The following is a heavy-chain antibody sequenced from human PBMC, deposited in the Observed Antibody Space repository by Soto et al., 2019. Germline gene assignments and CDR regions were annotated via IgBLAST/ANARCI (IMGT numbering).Heavy chain of an antibody. D-gene: IGHD2-15*01. CDR3: AHRNVEVVAETTNTFDY. CDR1: GFSLSTGGVG. Sequence: QITLKESGPTLVKPTQTLTLTCTFSGFSLSTGGVGVGWIRQPPGKALEWLALIYWDDDKRYSPSLQSRLTGTRASYNQVVLTMANVDPVDTATYFCAHRNVEVVAETTNTFDYWGQGSLVTVSS. V-gene: IGHV2-5*02. CDR2: IYWDDDK. J-gene: IGHJ4*02.